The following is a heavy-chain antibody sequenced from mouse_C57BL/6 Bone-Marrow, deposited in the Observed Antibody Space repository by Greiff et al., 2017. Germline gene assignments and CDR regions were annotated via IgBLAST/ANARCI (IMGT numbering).Heavy chain of an antibody. V-gene: IGHV5-12*01. CDR1: GFTFSDYY. D-gene: IGHD1-1*01. CDR2: ISNGGGST. Sequence: EVKVVESGGGLVQPGGSLKLSCAASGFTFSDYYMYWVRQTPEKRLEWVAYISNGGGSTYYPDTVKGRFTISRDNAKNTLYLQMSRLKSEDTAMYYCARRGQLRVGFYAMDYWGQGTSVTVSS. CDR3: ARRGQLRVGFYAMDY. J-gene: IGHJ4*01.